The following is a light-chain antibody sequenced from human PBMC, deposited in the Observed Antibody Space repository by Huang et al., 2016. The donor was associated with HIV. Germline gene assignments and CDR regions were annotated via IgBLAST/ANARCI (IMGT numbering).Light chain of an antibody. CDR3: QQYNNWPPWT. CDR2: GAS. J-gene: IGKJ1*01. CDR1: QSVSSS. Sequence: EIVMTQSPATLSVSPGERATLSCRASQSVSSSLAWYQQKPGQAHRLLIYGASTRATGIPARFSGSWSGTEFTLTISSLQSEDFVVYYCQQYNNWPPWTFGQGTKVEI. V-gene: IGKV3-15*01.